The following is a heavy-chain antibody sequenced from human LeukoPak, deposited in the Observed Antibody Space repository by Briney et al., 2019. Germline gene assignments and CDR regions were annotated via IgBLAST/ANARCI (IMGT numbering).Heavy chain of an antibody. Sequence: GGSLRLSRAASGFTFSDYYMTWIRQAPGKGLEWVSYISSSGSTIYYADSVKGRFTISRDSAKNSLYLQMNSLRAEDTAVYYCARPRRGYCTNGVCSLVDPWGQGTLVTVSS. D-gene: IGHD2-8*01. CDR2: ISSSGSTI. V-gene: IGHV3-11*04. J-gene: IGHJ5*02. CDR3: ARPRRGYCTNGVCSLVDP. CDR1: GFTFSDYY.